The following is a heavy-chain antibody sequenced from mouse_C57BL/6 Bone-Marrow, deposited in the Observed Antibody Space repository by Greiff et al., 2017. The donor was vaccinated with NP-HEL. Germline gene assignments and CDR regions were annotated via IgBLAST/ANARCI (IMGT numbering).Heavy chain of an antibody. CDR2: ISDGGSYT. V-gene: IGHV5-4*01. CDR3: ASPLFDY. J-gene: IGHJ2*01. Sequence: EVHLVESGGGLVKPGGSLKLSCAASGFTFSSYAMSWVRQTPEKRLEWVATISDGGSYTYYPDNVKGRFTISRDNAKNNLYLQMSHLKSEDTAMYYCASPLFDYWGQGTTLTVSS. CDR1: GFTFSSYA.